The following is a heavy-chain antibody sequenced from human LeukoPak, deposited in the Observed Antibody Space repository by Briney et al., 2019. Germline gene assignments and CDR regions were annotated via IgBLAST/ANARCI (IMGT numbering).Heavy chain of an antibody. CDR3: AKDPEEVGATLTVDY. CDR2: ISGSGGST. J-gene: IGHJ4*02. D-gene: IGHD1-26*01. CDR1: GFTFSSYA. Sequence: GGSLTLSCAASGFTFSSYAMSWVRQAPGEGLEWVSAISGSGGSTYYADSVKGRFTISRDNSKNTLYLQMNSLRAEDTAVYYCAKDPEEVGATLTVDYWGQGTLVTVSS. V-gene: IGHV3-23*01.